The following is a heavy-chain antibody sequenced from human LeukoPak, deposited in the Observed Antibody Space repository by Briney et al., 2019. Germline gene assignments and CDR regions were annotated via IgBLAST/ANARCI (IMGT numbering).Heavy chain of an antibody. CDR2: IYYSGST. D-gene: IGHD3-10*01. J-gene: IGHJ3*02. CDR3: ARSSYYYAADASDI. CDR1: GGSISSYY. Sequence: SETLSLTCTVSGGSISSYYWSWIRQPPGKGLEWIGYIYYSGSTNYSPSLKSRVTISLDTSKNQFSLKLSSVTAADTAVYYCARSSYYYAADASDIWGQGTLVTVSS. V-gene: IGHV4-59*01.